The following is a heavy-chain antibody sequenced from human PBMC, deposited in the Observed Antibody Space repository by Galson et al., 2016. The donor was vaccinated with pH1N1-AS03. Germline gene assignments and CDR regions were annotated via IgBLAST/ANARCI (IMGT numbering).Heavy chain of an antibody. D-gene: IGHD6-19*01. Sequence: PALVKPTQTLTLTCTFSGFSFTTNEMRVGWIRQPPGKALEWLAPIYWDVVKRSNSALKSRLTITKDTSKNQVVLIMTNMDSVDTATYYCAHGGSGWYLDYWGQGTLVTVSS. CDR2: IYWDVVK. CDR3: AHGGSGWYLDY. J-gene: IGHJ4*02. V-gene: IGHV2-5*08. CDR1: GFSFTTNEMR.